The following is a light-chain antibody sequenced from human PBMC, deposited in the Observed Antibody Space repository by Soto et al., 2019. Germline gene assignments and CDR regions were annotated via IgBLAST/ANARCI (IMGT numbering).Light chain of an antibody. J-gene: IGLJ2*01. CDR1: SSDVGGYDY. Sequence: QSALTQPASVSGSPGQSITISCTGTSSDVGGYDYVSWYQHHPGRAPKLIIYDVNARPSGVSLRFSGSKSGNTASLTISGLQSEDEADYYCASYTSTRKGIFGGGTQLTVL. CDR3: ASYTSTRKGI. V-gene: IGLV2-14*03. CDR2: DVN.